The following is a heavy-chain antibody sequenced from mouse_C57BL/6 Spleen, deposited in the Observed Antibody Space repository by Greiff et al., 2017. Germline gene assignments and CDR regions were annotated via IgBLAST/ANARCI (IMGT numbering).Heavy chain of an antibody. D-gene: IGHD2-2*01. CDR1: GYAFSSYW. J-gene: IGHJ2*01. CDR3: ADSVGYDLYYFDY. CDR2: IYPGDGDT. Sequence: VQLQQSGAELVKPGASVKISCKASGYAFSSYWMNWVKQRPGKGLEWIGQIYPGDGDTNYNGKFKGKATLTADKSSSTAYMQRSSLTSEDSAVYFCADSVGYDLYYFDYWGQGTTLTVSS. V-gene: IGHV1-80*01.